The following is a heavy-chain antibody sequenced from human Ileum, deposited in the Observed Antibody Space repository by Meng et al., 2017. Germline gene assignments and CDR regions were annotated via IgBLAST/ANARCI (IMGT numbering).Heavy chain of an antibody. CDR2: INQQGSGI. J-gene: IGHJ4*02. D-gene: IGHD3-10*01. CDR1: GFTFSNYW. V-gene: IGHV3-7*01. Sequence: GESLKISCVASGFTFSNYWMTWVRQAPGKGLEWVSKINQQGSGIHYVDSVQGRFTISRDNAKNSLYLQMNSRRVEDTALYYCARAQPRSLGFWFDFWGQGSLVTVSS. CDR3: ARAQPRSLGFWFDF.